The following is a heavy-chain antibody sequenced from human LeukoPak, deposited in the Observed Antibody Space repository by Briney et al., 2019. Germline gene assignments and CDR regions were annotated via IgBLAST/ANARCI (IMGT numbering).Heavy chain of an antibody. CDR2: IYYSGST. J-gene: IGHJ4*02. Sequence: PPETLSLTCTVSGGAISSYYGSWVRQPPGKGLEWMGYIYYSGSTNYNPALKTRVTISVDTSKNQFSLKLSSVTAADTAVYYCARGYYDSSGYYPYFDYWGQGTLVTVSS. V-gene: IGHV4-59*01. CDR3: ARGYYDSSGYYPYFDY. CDR1: GGAISSYY. D-gene: IGHD3-22*01.